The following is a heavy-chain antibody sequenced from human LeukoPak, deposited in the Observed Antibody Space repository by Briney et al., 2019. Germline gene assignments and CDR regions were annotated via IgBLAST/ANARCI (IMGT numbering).Heavy chain of an antibody. CDR2: ISYDGINK. CDR3: AKDSGGDYYDSLEYFQN. CDR1: GFTFSSYG. Sequence: SGGSLRLSCAASGFTFSSYGTHWVRQAPGKGLEWVALISYDGINKNYADSVKGRFTISRDNSKNTLYLQMNSLRAEDTAVYYCAKDSGGDYYDSLEYFQNWGQGTLVTVSS. D-gene: IGHD3-22*01. J-gene: IGHJ1*01. V-gene: IGHV3-30*18.